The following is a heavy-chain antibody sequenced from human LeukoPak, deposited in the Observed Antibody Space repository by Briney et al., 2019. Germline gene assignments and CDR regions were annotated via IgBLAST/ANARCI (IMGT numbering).Heavy chain of an antibody. CDR1: GASISSNNW. CDR3: ARGPQMVWGDY. Sequence: SETLSLTCDVSGASISSNNWWSWVRQPPGKGLEWIGEIFHGGNTNYNPSLKSRVTISVDMSKNQFSLKLSSVTAADTAVYYCARGPQMVWGDYWGQGTLVTVSS. CDR2: IFHGGNT. J-gene: IGHJ4*02. D-gene: IGHD2-8*01. V-gene: IGHV4-4*02.